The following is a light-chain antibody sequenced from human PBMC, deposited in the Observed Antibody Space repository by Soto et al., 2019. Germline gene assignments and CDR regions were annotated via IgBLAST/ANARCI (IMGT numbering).Light chain of an antibody. CDR1: SSNIGAGYD. V-gene: IGLV1-40*01. CDR3: QSYDSSLSGSEV. Sequence: QSVLTQPPSVSGAPGQRVTISCTGSSSNIGAGYDVHWYQQLPGTAPKLLMYGNSNRPSGVPDRFSGSKSGTSASLAITGLQAEDEADYYCQSYDSSLSGSEVFGIGTKLTVL. J-gene: IGLJ1*01. CDR2: GNS.